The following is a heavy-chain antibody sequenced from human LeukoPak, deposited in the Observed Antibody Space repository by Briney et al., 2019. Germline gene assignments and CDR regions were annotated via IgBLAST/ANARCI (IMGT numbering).Heavy chain of an antibody. CDR2: INHSGST. CDR1: GASISSSTYY. J-gene: IGHJ4*02. D-gene: IGHD3-22*01. CDR3: ARGGYYDSSGYWGVRKPFDY. Sequence: PSETLSLTCTVSGASISSSTYYWSWIRQPPGKGLEWIGEINHSGSTNYNPSLKSRVTISVDTSKNQFSLKLSSVTAADTAVYYCARGGYYDSSGYWGVRKPFDYWGQGTLVTVSS. V-gene: IGHV4-39*07.